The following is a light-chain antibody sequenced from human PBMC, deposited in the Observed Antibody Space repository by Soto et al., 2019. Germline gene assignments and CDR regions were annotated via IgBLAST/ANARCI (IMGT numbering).Light chain of an antibody. CDR2: DVS. J-gene: IGLJ1*01. CDR1: SSDVGGNKY. Sequence: QSALTQPASVSGSPGQSITISCTGTSSDVGGNKYVSWYQHYPGKAPKLMICDVSNRPSGVSNRFSGSKSGNTASLTISGLQAEDEADYYCSAFTGTTYVFGTGTQLTV. CDR3: SAFTGTTYV. V-gene: IGLV2-14*03.